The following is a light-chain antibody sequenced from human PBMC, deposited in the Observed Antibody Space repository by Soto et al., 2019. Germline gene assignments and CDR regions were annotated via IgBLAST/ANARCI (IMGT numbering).Light chain of an antibody. Sequence: QSVLTQSPSASGSPGQSVAISCTGTSSDVGGYNYVSWYQQHPGKAPKLMIYEVNKRPSGVPDRFSGSKSGNTASLTVSGLQAEDEADYYCGSWDSSMSAYVFGTGTKFTVL. CDR3: GSWDSSMSAYV. J-gene: IGLJ1*01. CDR1: SSDVGGYNY. V-gene: IGLV2-8*01. CDR2: EVN.